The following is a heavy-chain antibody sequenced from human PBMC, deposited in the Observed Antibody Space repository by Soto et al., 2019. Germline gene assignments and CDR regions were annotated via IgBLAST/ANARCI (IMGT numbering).Heavy chain of an antibody. V-gene: IGHV4-59*08. D-gene: IGHD1-1*01. CDR1: GGSISSYY. CDR2: IYYSGST. CDR3: ARLRGTTYFD. J-gene: IGHJ4*02. Sequence: SETLSLTCTVSGGSISSYYWSWIRQPPGKGLEWIGYIYYSGSTNYNPSLKSRVTISVDTSKNQFSLKLSSVTAADTAVYYCARLRGTTYFDWGQGTLVTVSS.